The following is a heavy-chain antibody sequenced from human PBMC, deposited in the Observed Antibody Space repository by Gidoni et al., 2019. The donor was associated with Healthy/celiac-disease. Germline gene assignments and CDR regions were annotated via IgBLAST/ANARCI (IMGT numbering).Heavy chain of an antibody. Sequence: QLQLQESGPGLVKPSETLSLTCTVAGGSIRSSSYYWGWIRQPPGKGLEWIGNICYSGSTCYNPSLKSRVTISADTSKNQFSLKLSSVTAADTAVYYCARLASGYGMDVWGQGTTVTVSS. CDR2: ICYSGST. V-gene: IGHV4-39*01. CDR1: GGSIRSSSYY. J-gene: IGHJ6*02. CDR3: ARLASGYGMDV.